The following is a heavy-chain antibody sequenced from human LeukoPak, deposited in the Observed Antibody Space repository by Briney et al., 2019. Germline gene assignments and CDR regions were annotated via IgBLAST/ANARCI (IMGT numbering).Heavy chain of an antibody. J-gene: IGHJ4*02. CDR1: GFTFSSYG. D-gene: IGHD6-6*01. CDR3: ARVFGYSSSSEFDY. Sequence: GGSLRLSCAASGFTFSSYGMHWVRQAPGKGLEWVAVIWYDGSNKYYADSVKGRFTISRDNSKNTLYLQMNSLRAEDTAVYYCARVFGYSSSSEFDYWGQGTLVTVSS. V-gene: IGHV3-33*01. CDR2: IWYDGSNK.